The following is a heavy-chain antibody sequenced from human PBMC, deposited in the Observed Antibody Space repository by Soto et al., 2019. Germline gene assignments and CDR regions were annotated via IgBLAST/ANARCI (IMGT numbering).Heavy chain of an antibody. CDR2: FESGGSI. J-gene: IGHJ4*02. D-gene: IGHD3-3*02. CDR1: GFSVRTHY. V-gene: IGHV3-53*02. CDR3: ARAGVTPHFFDY. Sequence: EVQLVETGGGLIQPGGSLRLSCSASGFSVRTHYMSWVRQAPGKGLDWVSGFESGGSIYYADSVKGRFIISRDYAKNTVDLQMNSLRVEDTAVYYCARAGVTPHFFDYWGQGTLVTVSS.